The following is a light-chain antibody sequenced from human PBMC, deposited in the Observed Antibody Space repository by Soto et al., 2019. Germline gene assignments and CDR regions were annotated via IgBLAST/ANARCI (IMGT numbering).Light chain of an antibody. CDR1: SSDVGSYDY. J-gene: IGLJ1*01. CDR2: NVN. V-gene: IGLV2-11*01. Sequence: QSVLIQPPSVSGSPGQSVTISCTGTSSDVGSYDYVSWYQQHPGTVPKPMIYNVNTQPSGVPDRFSGSKSGNTASMTISGLQAEDVADYYCLSYGGSNNYVFGTGTKVTVL. CDR3: LSYGGSNNYV.